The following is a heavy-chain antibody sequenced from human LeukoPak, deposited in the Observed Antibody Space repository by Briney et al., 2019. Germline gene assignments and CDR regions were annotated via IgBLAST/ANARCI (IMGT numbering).Heavy chain of an antibody. J-gene: IGHJ4*02. V-gene: IGHV4-59*11. CDR1: SGSINNHY. CDR2: IHDSGST. Sequence: SETLSLTCIVSSGSINNHYWSWIRQSPGKELEWIGYIHDSGSTNYNPSLKSRVTISIDTSKNQFSLKLSSVTAADTAVYCARDQIGYGLDYWGQGTLVTVSS. D-gene: IGHD5-18*01. CDR3: ARDQIGYGLDY.